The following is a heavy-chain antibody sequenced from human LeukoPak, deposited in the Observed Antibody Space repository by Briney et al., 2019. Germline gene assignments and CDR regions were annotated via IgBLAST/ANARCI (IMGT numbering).Heavy chain of an antibody. J-gene: IGHJ1*01. CDR2: MNPNSGNT. Sequence: ASVKVPCKASGYTFTSYDINWVRQATGQGLEWMGWMNPNSGNTGYAQKFQGRVTMTRNTSISTAYMELSSLRSEDTAVYYCARAMYYYDSSGYYYSAEYFQHWGQGTLVTVSS. CDR1: GYTFTSYD. V-gene: IGHV1-8*01. CDR3: ARAMYYYDSSGYYYSAEYFQH. D-gene: IGHD3-22*01.